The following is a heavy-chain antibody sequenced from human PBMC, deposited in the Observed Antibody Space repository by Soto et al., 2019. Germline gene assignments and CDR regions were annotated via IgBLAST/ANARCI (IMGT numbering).Heavy chain of an antibody. D-gene: IGHD3-3*01. CDR2: ISSSSSYI. J-gene: IGHJ6*03. CDR1: GFTFSSYS. CDR3: ARGVAIFTPEDYYYYYMDV. V-gene: IGHV3-21*01. Sequence: GGSLRLSCAASGFTFSSYSMNWVRQAPGKGLEWVSSISSSSSYIYYADSVKGRFTISRDNAKNSLYLQMNSLRAEDTAVYYCARGVAIFTPEDYYYYYMDVWGKGTTVTVSS.